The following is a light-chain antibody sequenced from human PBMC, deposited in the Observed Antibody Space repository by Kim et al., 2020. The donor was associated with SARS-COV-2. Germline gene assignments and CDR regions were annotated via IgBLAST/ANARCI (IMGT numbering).Light chain of an antibody. CDR3: QAWDSSTIV. J-gene: IGLJ2*01. CDR1: KLGDKY. V-gene: IGLV3-1*01. Sequence: SYELTQPPSVSVSPGQTASITCSGDKLGDKYACWYQQKPGQSPVLVIYQDSKRPSGLPERFSGSNSGTTATLTISGTQAMDEADYYCQAWDSSTIVFGGG. CDR2: QDS.